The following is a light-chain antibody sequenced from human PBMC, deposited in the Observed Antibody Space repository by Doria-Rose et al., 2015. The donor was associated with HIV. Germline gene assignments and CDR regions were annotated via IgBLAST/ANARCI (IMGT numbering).Light chain of an antibody. V-gene: IGLV2-14*01. CDR3: SSYTFSSTVV. CDR2: EVT. CDR1: NSDVGGYNY. Sequence: QSALIQPASVSASPGQSITISCAGTNSDVGGYNYVAWYQQHPGKAPKLMIYEVTNRPSAVSSRFSGSKSGNTASLTISGLQAEDEAHYYCSSYTFSSTVVFGGGTKLTVL. J-gene: IGLJ2*01.